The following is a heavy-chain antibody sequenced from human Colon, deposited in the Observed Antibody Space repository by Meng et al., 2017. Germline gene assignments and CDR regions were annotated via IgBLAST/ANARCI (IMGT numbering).Heavy chain of an antibody. V-gene: IGHV4-38-2*01. D-gene: IGHD3-3*01. CDR3: ARATNDFWSGQTTYYFDY. J-gene: IGHJ4*02. CDR2: IYHSANT. Sequence: GSLRLSCAVSDFSVNSGYYWAWLRQPPGKGLQWVGSIYHSANTHYNPSLESRVTLSVDTSKNQFSLRLGSVTAADTAMYYCARATNDFWSGQTTYYFDYWGQGALVTVSS. CDR1: DFSVNSGYY.